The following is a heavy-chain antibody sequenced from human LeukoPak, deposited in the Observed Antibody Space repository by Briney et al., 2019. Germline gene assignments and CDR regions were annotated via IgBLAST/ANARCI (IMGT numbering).Heavy chain of an antibody. CDR3: AKDWHISSWYGRFDP. V-gene: IGHV3-30*02. D-gene: IGHD6-13*01. J-gene: IGHJ5*02. CDR1: GFTFSSYG. CDR2: IRYDGSNN. Sequence: GGSLRLSCAASGFTFSSYGMHWVRQAPGKGLEWVAFIRYDGSNNYYADSVKGRFTISRDNSKNTLYLQMNSLRAEDTAVYYCAKDWHISSWYGRFDPWGQGTLVTVSS.